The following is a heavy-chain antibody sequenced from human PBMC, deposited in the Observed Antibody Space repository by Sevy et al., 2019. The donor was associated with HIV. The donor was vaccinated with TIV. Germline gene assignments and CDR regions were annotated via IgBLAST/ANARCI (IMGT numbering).Heavy chain of an antibody. CDR3: ARVLKAVAGTGGLGY. V-gene: IGHV1-46*01. CDR1: GYTFTSYY. J-gene: IGHJ4*02. CDR2: INPSGGST. D-gene: IGHD6-19*01. Sequence: ASVKVSCKASGYTFTSYYMHWVRQAPGQGLEWMGIINPSGGSTSYAQKFQGRVTMTRDTSTSTVYMELGSLRSEDTAVYYCARVLKAVAGTGGLGYWGQGTLVTVSS.